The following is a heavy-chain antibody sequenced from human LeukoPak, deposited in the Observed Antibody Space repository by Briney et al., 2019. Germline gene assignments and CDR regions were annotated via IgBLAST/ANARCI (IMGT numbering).Heavy chain of an antibody. Sequence: SETLSLTCTVSGGSISSYYWSWIRQPPGKGLEWIGYIYYSGSTNYNPSLKSRVTISVDTSKNQFSLKLSSVTAADTAVYYCARFGTSGSFDYWGQGTLDTVSS. V-gene: IGHV4-59*01. CDR2: IYYSGST. D-gene: IGHD1-1*01. J-gene: IGHJ4*02. CDR3: ARFGTSGSFDY. CDR1: GGSISSYY.